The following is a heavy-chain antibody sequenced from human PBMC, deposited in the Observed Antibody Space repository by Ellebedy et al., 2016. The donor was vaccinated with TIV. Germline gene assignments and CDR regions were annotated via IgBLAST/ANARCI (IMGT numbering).Heavy chain of an antibody. V-gene: IGHV1-18*01. Sequence: AASVKVSCKASGYTFSKYGISWVRQAPGQGLEWMGWISAYNGNTNYAQKFQGRVTMTRDTSTTTAHMELRSLTSDDTAVYYCARGGVGYSDLPWWFDPWGQGTLVTVSS. CDR2: ISAYNGNT. CDR3: ARGGVGYSDLPWWFDP. D-gene: IGHD4-17*01. CDR1: GYTFSKYG. J-gene: IGHJ5*02.